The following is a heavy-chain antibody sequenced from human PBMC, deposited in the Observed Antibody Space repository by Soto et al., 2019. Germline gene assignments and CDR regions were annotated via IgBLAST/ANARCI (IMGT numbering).Heavy chain of an antibody. D-gene: IGHD6-13*01. CDR1: GGAISSTVYY. Sequence: SETLSLTCTVSGGAISSTVYYWGWIRQPPGKGLEWIGSSNYGGPTYYSPSLQSRVTISLDTAKNHFSLNLRSVTAADTAVYYCARHGAYSTSVYYYYGMDVWGQGTTVTVSS. V-gene: IGHV4-39*01. J-gene: IGHJ6*02. CDR2: SNYGGPT. CDR3: ARHGAYSTSVYYYYGMDV.